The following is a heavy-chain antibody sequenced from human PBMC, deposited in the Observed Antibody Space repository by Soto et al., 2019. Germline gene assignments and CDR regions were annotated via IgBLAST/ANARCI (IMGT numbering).Heavy chain of an antibody. J-gene: IGHJ3*02. D-gene: IGHD2-2*01. CDR3: ARGYCSSTSCSRGAFDI. CDR2: INPNSGGT. Sequence: ASVKVSCKASGYTFTGYYMHWVRQTPGQGLEWMGWINPNSGGTNYAQKFQGWVTMTRDTSISTAYMELSRLRSDDTAVYYCARGYCSSTSCSRGAFDIWGQGTMVTVSS. CDR1: GYTFTGYY. V-gene: IGHV1-2*04.